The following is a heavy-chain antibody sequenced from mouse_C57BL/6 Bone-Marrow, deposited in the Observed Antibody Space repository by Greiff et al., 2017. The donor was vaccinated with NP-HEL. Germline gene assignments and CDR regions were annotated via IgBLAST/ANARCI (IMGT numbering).Heavy chain of an antibody. CDR1: GYTFTSYW. J-gene: IGHJ2*01. V-gene: IGHV1-52*01. Sequence: QVQLQQPGAELVRPGSSVKLSCKASGYTFTSYWMHWVKQRPIQGLEWIGNIDPSDSETHYNQKFKDKATLTVDKSSSTAYMQLSSLTSADSAVYYCARERVDYYGKGDYFDYWGQGTTLTVSS. D-gene: IGHD1-1*01. CDR3: ARERVDYYGKGDYFDY. CDR2: IDPSDSET.